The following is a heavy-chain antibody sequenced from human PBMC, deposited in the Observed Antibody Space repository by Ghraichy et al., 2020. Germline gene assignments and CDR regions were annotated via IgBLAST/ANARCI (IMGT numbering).Heavy chain of an antibody. J-gene: IGHJ5*02. D-gene: IGHD3-9*01. CDR1: GFTFSSYW. Sequence: LSLTCAASGFTFSSYWMSWVRQAPGKGLEWVSAISGSGGSTYYADSVKGRFTISRDNSKNTLYLQMNSLRAEDTAVYYCAKDYYDILTGYLQRYENWFDPWGQGNLVTVSS. CDR3: AKDYYDILTGYLQRYENWFDP. CDR2: ISGSGGST. V-gene: IGHV3-23*01.